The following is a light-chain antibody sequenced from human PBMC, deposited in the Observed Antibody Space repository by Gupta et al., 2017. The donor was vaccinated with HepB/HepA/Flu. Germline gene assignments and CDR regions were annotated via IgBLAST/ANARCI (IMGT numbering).Light chain of an antibody. J-gene: IGLJ3*02. CDR3: CSYAGSYTWV. V-gene: IGLV2-11*01. CDR2: DVS. Sequence: QSALTQPRSGAWAPGQSVTISCTGTSSDVGGYNYVSWYQQHPGNAPKLMIYDVSKRPSGVPDRFSGSKSGNTASLTISGLQAEDEADYYCCSYAGSYTWVFGGGTKLTVL. CDR1: SSDVGGYNY.